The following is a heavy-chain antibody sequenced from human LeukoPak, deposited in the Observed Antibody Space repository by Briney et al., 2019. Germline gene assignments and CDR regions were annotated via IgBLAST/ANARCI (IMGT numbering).Heavy chain of an antibody. Sequence: SVKVSCKASGGTFSSYAISWVRQAPGQGLEWMGRIIPILGIANYAQKFQGRVTITADKSTSTAYMELSSLRSEDTAVYYCARARPGSGWYGAFDYWGREPWSPSPQ. CDR2: IIPILGIA. J-gene: IGHJ4*02. CDR3: ARARPGSGWYGAFDY. CDR1: GGTFSSYA. V-gene: IGHV1-69*04. D-gene: IGHD6-19*01.